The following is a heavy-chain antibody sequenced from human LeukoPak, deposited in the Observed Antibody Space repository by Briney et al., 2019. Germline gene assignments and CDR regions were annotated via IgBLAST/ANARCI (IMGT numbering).Heavy chain of an antibody. V-gene: IGHV3-23*01. CDR3: AKLNSYGDY. J-gene: IGHJ4*02. D-gene: IGHD5-18*01. CDR1: GFTFRNHG. Sequence: PGGSLRLSCTVSGFTFRNHGMSWVRQAPGKGLEWVSTISGNGGSTYYADSVKGRFTISRDNSKSMVYLQMDSLRAEDTATYYCAKLNSYGDYWGQGTLVIISS. CDR2: ISGNGGST.